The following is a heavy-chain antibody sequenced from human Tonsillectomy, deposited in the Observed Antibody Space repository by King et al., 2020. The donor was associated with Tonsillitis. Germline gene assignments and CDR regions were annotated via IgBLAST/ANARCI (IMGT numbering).Heavy chain of an antibody. D-gene: IGHD2-21*02. Sequence: QLVQSGAEVKKPGESLKISCKGSGYSFTSYWIGWVRQMPGKGLEWMGIIYPGDSDTRYSPSFQGQVTISAAKSISTAYLQWSSLKASGTAMYYCARPRHCGGDCYSHYYFDYWGQGTLVTVSS. J-gene: IGHJ4*02. CDR3: ARPRHCGGDCYSHYYFDY. CDR1: GYSFTSYW. CDR2: IYPGDSDT. V-gene: IGHV5-51*01.